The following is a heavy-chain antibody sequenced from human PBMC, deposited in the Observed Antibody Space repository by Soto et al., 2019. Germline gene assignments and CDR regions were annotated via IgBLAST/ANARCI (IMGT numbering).Heavy chain of an antibody. CDR3: ARGSAFIGLDY. V-gene: IGHV3-21*01. CDR1: GFTFNRHG. J-gene: IGHJ4*02. Sequence: PGGSLRLSCAASGFTFNRHGIHWVRQAPGKGLEWVSSIGTSGSYIYDTDSVKGRFTISRDNTKDSLYLQMNSLRAEDTAIYYSARGSAFIGLDYWGQGTPVTVSS. D-gene: IGHD1-26*01. CDR2: IGTSGSYI.